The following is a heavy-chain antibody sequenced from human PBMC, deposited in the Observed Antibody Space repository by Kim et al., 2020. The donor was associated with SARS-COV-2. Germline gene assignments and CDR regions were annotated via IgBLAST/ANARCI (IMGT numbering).Heavy chain of an antibody. Sequence: SQTLSLTCAISGDSVSSNSAAWNWIRQSPSRVLEWLGRTYYRSKLYNDYAVSGKSRITINPDTSKNQFSLQLNSVTPEDTAVYYCARVLAYCGGDCYGSFGDWSQGTLVSVSS. CDR2: TYYRSKLYN. D-gene: IGHD2-21*02. CDR1: GDSVSSNSAA. V-gene: IGHV6-1*01. CDR3: ARVLAYCGGDCYGSFGD. J-gene: IGHJ4*02.